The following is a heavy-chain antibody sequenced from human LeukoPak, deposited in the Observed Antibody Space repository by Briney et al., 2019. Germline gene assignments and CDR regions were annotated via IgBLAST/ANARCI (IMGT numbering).Heavy chain of an antibody. CDR2: INPNSGDT. V-gene: IGHV1-2*02. J-gene: IGHJ3*02. CDR3: VRDGAFDI. CDR1: GYTFTGYY. Sequence: ASVKVSCKASGYTFTGYYMHWVRQAPGQGLEWMGWINPNSGDTNYKQKFQGRVTMTRDTSISTAYMDLSRLRSDDTAVYYCVRDGAFDIWGQGTMVTVSS.